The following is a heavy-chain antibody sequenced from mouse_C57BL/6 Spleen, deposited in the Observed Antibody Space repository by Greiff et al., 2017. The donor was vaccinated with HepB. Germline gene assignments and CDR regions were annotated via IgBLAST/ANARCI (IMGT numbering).Heavy chain of an antibody. CDR2: IDPETGGT. J-gene: IGHJ1*03. D-gene: IGHD1-1*01. CDR1: GYTFTDYE. CDR3: TVYYGSSYTSYWYFDV. V-gene: IGHV1-15*01. Sequence: QVQLQQSGAELVRPGASVTLSCKASGYTFTDYEMHWVKQTPVHGLEWIGAIDPETGGTAYNQKFKGKAILTADKSSSTAYMELRSLTSEDSAVYYCTVYYGSSYTSYWYFDVWGTGTTVTVSS.